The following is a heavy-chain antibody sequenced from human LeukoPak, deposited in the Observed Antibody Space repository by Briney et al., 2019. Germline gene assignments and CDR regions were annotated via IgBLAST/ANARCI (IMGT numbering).Heavy chain of an antibody. CDR1: GYTFGTHW. CDR3: ARHASEPYRQCDGDTCLMHCYYFYMDV. Sequence: GESLKISCKASGYTFGTHWIGWVRQVPGKGLEWLGIVYPDDGDTRYSPSFQGRVTISADKSITTAYLHWSRLEASDNAMYFCARHASEPYRQCDGDTCLMHCYYFYMDVWGAGTAVTVS. CDR2: VYPDDGDT. V-gene: IGHV5-51*01. J-gene: IGHJ6*03. D-gene: IGHD2-21*01.